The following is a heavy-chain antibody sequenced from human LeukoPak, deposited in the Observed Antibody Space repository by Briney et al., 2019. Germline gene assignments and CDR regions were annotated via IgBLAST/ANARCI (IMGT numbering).Heavy chain of an antibody. CDR3: AKGESNWDYYFDY. V-gene: IGHV3-23*01. CDR1: GFTYSSYA. CDR2: ISSRGGST. D-gene: IGHD7-27*01. J-gene: IGHJ4*02. Sequence: GGPLRLSCAASGFTYSSYAMSWVRQAPGEGLQWVSAISSRGGSTYYADTVKGRFTISRDNSKNTLFLQMNSLRAEYTAVYYCAKGESNWDYYFDYWGQGTLVTVSS.